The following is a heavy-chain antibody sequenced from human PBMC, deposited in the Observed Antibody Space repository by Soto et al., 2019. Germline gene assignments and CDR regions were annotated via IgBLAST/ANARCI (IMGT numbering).Heavy chain of an antibody. V-gene: IGHV3-23*01. J-gene: IGHJ3*02. CDR2: ISGSGGST. CDR1: GFTFSSYA. D-gene: IGHD3-10*01. Sequence: GGSLRLSCAASGFTFSSYAMSWVRQAPGKGLEWVSAISGSGGSTYYADSVKGRFTISRDNSKNTLYLQMNSLRAEDTAVYYCAKEISDMVRGVIIGFAFDIWGQGTMVTVSS. CDR3: AKEISDMVRGVIIGFAFDI.